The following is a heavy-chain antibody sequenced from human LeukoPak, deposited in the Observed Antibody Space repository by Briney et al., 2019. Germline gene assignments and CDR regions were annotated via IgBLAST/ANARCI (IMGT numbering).Heavy chain of an antibody. Sequence: GGSLRLSCAASGFTFSSYSMNWVRQAPGKGLEWVSSISSSSSYIYYADSVKGRFTISRDNAKNSLYLQMNSLRAEDTAVYYCARDGIAAAGLRVDYWGQGTLVTVSS. CDR1: GFTFSSYS. J-gene: IGHJ4*02. CDR2: ISSSSSYI. CDR3: ARDGIAAAGLRVDY. D-gene: IGHD6-13*01. V-gene: IGHV3-21*01.